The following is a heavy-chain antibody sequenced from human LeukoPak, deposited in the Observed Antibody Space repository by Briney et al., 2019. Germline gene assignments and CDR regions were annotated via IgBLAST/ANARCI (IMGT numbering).Heavy chain of an antibody. CDR3: AKNYYDSSGHFDY. Sequence: PGGSLRLSCAVPGFTLRRYWMHWGPQAPGKGLAWGARMNSDGSATTYADSVRGRFTIARDNAKNTLYLQMNSLRAEDTAVYHCAKNYYDSSGHFDYWGQGTLVTVSS. CDR1: GFTLRRYW. CDR2: MNSDGSAT. V-gene: IGHV3-74*01. J-gene: IGHJ4*02. D-gene: IGHD3-22*01.